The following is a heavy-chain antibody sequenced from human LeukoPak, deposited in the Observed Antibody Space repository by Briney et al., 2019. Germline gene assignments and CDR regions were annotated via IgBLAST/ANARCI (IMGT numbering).Heavy chain of an antibody. CDR2: ISAYNGNT. D-gene: IGHD3-22*01. V-gene: IGHV1-18*01. CDR3: ARDRLVVISPFDY. J-gene: IGHJ4*02. Sequence: ASVKVSCKASGGTFSSYAISWVRQAPGQGREWMGWISAYNGNTNYAQKLQGRVTMTTDTSTSTAYMELRSLRSDDTAVYYCARDRLVVISPFDYWGQGTLVTVSS. CDR1: GGTFSSYA.